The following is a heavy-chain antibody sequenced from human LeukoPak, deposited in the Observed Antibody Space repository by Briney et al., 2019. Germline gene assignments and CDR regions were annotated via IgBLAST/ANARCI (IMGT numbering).Heavy chain of an antibody. J-gene: IGHJ6*02. D-gene: IGHD1-26*01. CDR1: GLTVSRNY. V-gene: IGHV3-53*01. Sequence: GGSLRLSCAASGLTVSRNYMSWVRQAPGKGLEWISVIYSGGRTDYADSVKGRFTISRDNSKDTLYLQMNSLRAEDTAVYYCARSGYGMDVWGQGTTVTVSS. CDR2: IYSGGRT. CDR3: ARSGYGMDV.